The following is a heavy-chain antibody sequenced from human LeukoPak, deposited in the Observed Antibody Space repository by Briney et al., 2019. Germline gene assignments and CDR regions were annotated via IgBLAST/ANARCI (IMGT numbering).Heavy chain of an antibody. CDR1: GYTFTSYG. J-gene: IGHJ4*02. CDR2: ISAYNGNT. CDR3: VREEWELPFDY. D-gene: IGHD1-26*01. V-gene: IGHV1-18*01. Sequence: ASVKVSCKASGYTFTSYGISWVRQAPGQGLEWMGWISAYNGNTNYAQKLQGRVTMTTDTSTSTAYMELRSLRSDDTVVYYCVREEWELPFDYWGQGTLVTVSS.